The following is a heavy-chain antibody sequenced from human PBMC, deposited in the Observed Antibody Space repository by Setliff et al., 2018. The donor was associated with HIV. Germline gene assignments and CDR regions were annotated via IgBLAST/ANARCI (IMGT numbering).Heavy chain of an antibody. V-gene: IGHV4-59*12. CDR1: GDSISSYY. J-gene: IGHJ6*02. Sequence: SETLSLTCTVSGDSISSYYWSWIRQPPGKGLEWIGYIYYSGSTNYNPSLKSRVTISVDTSKNQFSLKLSSVTAADTAVYYCARERGGGYNYGRGMDVWGQGTTVTVSS. CDR2: IYYSGST. CDR3: ARERGGGYNYGRGMDV. D-gene: IGHD5-18*01.